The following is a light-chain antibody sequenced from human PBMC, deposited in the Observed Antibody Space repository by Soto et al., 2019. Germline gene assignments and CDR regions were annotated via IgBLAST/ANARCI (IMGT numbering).Light chain of an antibody. CDR1: SSNIGNNY. CDR2: DNN. Sequence: QSVLTQPPSVSAAPGQKVTISCSGSSSNIGNNYVSWYQHLPGTAPKLLIYDNNKRPSGIPDRFSGSKSGTSATLGITGLQTGDEADYSCETWESTLSGFFVFGPGTKFPVL. V-gene: IGLV1-51*01. CDR3: ETWESTLSGFFV. J-gene: IGLJ1*01.